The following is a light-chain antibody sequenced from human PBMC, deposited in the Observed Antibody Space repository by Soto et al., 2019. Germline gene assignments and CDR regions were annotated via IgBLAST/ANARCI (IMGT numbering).Light chain of an antibody. CDR1: QSVSSSY. CDR3: QQYGSSPRT. J-gene: IGKJ1*01. Sequence: EIVLTQSPGTLSLSPGERATLSCRASQSVSSSYLAWYQQKPGQAPRLLIYGASSRATGIPDRFSGSGSGXXXXXTITXLXPXXXXVYYCQQYGSSPRTFGQGTKVEIK. V-gene: IGKV3-20*01. CDR2: GAS.